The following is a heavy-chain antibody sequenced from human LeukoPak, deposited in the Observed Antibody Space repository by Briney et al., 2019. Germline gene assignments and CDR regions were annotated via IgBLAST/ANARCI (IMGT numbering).Heavy chain of an antibody. CDR1: GGSISSSSYY. V-gene: IGHV4-39*07. CDR3: ASALFPWAEYFQH. J-gene: IGHJ1*01. D-gene: IGHD2-21*01. CDR2: IYYSGST. Sequence: SETLSLTCIVSGGSISSSSYYWGWIRQPPGKGLEWIGTIYYSGSTYYNPSLKSRVTISVDTSKNQFSLKLSSVTAADTAVYYCASALFPWAEYFQHWGQGTLVTVSS.